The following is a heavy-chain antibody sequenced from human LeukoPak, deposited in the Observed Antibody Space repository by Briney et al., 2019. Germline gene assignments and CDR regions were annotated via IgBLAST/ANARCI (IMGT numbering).Heavy chain of an antibody. D-gene: IGHD3-10*01. Sequence: PGGSLRLSCAASGFTFSSYGTHWVRQAPGKGLEWVAVISYDGSNKYYADSVKGRFTISRDNSKNTLYLQMNSLRAEDTAVYYCAKDGTMVLDYWGQGTLVTVSS. J-gene: IGHJ4*02. CDR1: GFTFSSYG. CDR3: AKDGTMVLDY. V-gene: IGHV3-30*18. CDR2: ISYDGSNK.